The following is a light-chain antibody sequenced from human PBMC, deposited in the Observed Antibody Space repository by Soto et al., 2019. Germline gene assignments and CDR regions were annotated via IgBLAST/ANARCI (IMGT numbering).Light chain of an antibody. CDR1: QSVNSN. CDR2: GAS. V-gene: IGKV3-15*01. CDR3: QHYDNWPPWT. J-gene: IGKJ1*01. Sequence: EIVMTQSPATLSVSPGERATLSCRASQSVNSNLAWYQQKPGQAPRLLIYGASTRATDIPARFSGSGSGTEFTLTIRSLQSEDIAVYYCQHYDNWPPWTFGQGTKVDIK.